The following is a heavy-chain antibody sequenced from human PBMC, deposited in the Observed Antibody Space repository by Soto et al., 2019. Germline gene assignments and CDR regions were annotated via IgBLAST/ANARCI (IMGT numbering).Heavy chain of an antibody. CDR3: ARLVLRVFDWLSPSDAFDI. J-gene: IGHJ3*02. CDR1: GYTFTSYG. D-gene: IGHD3-9*01. CDR2: ISAYNGNT. Sequence: GASVKVSCKASGYTFTSYGISWVRQAPGQGLEWMGWISAYNGNTNYAQKLQGRVTMATDTSTSTAYMELRSLRSDDTAVYYCARLVLRVFDWLSPSDAFDICGKGTMVTVSS. V-gene: IGHV1-18*01.